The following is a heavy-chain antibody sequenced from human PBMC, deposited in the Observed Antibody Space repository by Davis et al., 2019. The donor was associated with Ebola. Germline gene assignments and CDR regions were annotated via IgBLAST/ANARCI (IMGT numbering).Heavy chain of an antibody. D-gene: IGHD6-13*01. Sequence: GGSLRLSCTASAFSVKDAWVGWVRQAPGMGLEWVARIKSRRDGGTTDHAAPVSGRFSISRDESRNTVYLQMNSLRIEDTAVYFCTTDRGIAIRPLFDSWGQGTLVTVSS. J-gene: IGHJ4*02. V-gene: IGHV3-15*01. CDR1: AFSVKDAW. CDR2: IKSRRDGGTT. CDR3: TTDRGIAIRPLFDS.